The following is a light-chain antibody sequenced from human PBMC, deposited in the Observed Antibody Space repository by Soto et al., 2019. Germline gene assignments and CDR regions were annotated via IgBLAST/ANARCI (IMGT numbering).Light chain of an antibody. Sequence: HSALTQPASVSGSPGQSITISCTGTSSDIGGYNYVSWYQQHPSKAPKLMIYDVSNRPSGVSNRFSGSKSGNTASLTISGLQAEDEADYYCSSQAVSSTLVFGGGTKLTVL. V-gene: IGLV2-14*01. CDR2: DVS. J-gene: IGLJ2*01. CDR1: SSDIGGYNY. CDR3: SSQAVSSTLV.